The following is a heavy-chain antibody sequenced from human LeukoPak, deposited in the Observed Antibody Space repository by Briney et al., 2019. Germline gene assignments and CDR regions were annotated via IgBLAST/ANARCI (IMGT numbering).Heavy chain of an antibody. V-gene: IGHV3-66*01. CDR3: ARVTFNYYGSGDAFDM. CDR2: IYSDGRT. CDR1: GFTVSSNY. D-gene: IGHD3-10*01. J-gene: IGHJ3*02. Sequence: GGSLRLSCAASGFTVSSNYMSWVRQAPGKGREWGSVIYSDGRTYYADSVKARFTISRDNSKNMLYLQMNSLRAEDTAVYYCARVTFNYYGSGDAFDMWGQGTMVTVSS.